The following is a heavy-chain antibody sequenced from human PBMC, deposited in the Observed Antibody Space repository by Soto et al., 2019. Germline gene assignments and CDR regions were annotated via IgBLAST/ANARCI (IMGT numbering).Heavy chain of an antibody. D-gene: IGHD4-17*01. J-gene: IGHJ4*02. CDR1: GFSFSNYD. V-gene: IGHV3-13*01. CDR2: IGTSGDT. CDR3: TRRTKGMTIDY. Sequence: EVQLVESGGDLVQPGGSLRLSCVASGFSFSNYDMHWVRQATGKGLDWVAAIGTSGDTYYPDSVKGRFTISREDAKNSLYLQMNSLRDGDTAMYYCTRRTKGMTIDYWGQRTLVTVSS.